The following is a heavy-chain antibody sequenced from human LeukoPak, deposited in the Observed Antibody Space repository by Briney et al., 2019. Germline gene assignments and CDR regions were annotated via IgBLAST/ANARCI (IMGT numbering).Heavy chain of an antibody. J-gene: IGHJ3*02. CDR1: DDSFSSHY. Sequence: SETLSLTCAVSDDSFSSHYWTWIQQPRGKGLEWIGYISYIGSTNYNPFLKSRVTISIDTSKNQFSLKLSSVTAADTAVYYCARDLVTVTKGFDIWGQGTMVSVSS. V-gene: IGHV4-59*11. CDR2: ISYIGST. CDR3: ARDLVTVTKGFDI. D-gene: IGHD4-17*01.